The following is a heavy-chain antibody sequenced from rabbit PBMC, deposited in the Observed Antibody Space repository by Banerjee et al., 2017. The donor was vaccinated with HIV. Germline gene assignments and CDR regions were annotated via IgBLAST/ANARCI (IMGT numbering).Heavy chain of an antibody. J-gene: IGHJ4*01. Sequence: QLKETGGGLVQPGGSLTLSCKASGFDFSSYYMGWVRQAPGKGLEWIGIIYAGKGDTDYASWVNGRFTISSDNAQNTVDLQMNSLTAADTATYFCARDSYGTGGLLHLWGPGTLVTVS. CDR2: IYAGKGDT. CDR3: ARDSYGTGGLLHL. CDR1: GFDFSSYY. D-gene: IGHD7-1*01. V-gene: IGHV1S7*01.